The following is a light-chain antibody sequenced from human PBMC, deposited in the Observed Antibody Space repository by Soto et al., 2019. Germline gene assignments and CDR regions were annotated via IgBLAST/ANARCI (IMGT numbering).Light chain of an antibody. J-gene: IGKJ1*01. Sequence: DIQMTQSPSSLSASVGDRLTITCRPSQSISSYVNWYQQKPGKAPKLLIYAASSLQSGVPSRFSGRGSGTDVTLTISSLKPEDVATYYCQQSYSTTRTFGQGTKVDNK. CDR3: QQSYSTTRT. CDR1: QSISSY. V-gene: IGKV1-39*01. CDR2: AAS.